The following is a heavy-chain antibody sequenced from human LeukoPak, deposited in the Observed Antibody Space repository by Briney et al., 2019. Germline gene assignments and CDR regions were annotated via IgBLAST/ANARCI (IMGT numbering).Heavy chain of an antibody. CDR2: ISGTGAST. J-gene: IGHJ3*02. Sequence: GGSLRLSCAASGFAFSNYAMAWVRQAPGKGLEWVSVISGTGASTYYPDSVKGRFTISRDNSKNTLYLQMNSLRAEDTAVYYCAKFRSKGAIRVEAFDIWGQGTMVTVSS. CDR1: GFAFSNYA. D-gene: IGHD1-26*01. V-gene: IGHV3-23*01. CDR3: AKFRSKGAIRVEAFDI.